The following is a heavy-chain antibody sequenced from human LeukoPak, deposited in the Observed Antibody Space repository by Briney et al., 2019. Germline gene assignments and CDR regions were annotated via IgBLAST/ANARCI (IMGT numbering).Heavy chain of an antibody. CDR1: GFTLSSYS. CDR3: AGNYDSWTGLNY. D-gene: IGHD3-3*01. Sequence: YPGGSLRLSCEVSGFTLSSYSMSWVRQASGKGLEWVGHIGNKASNYATDYAPSLKGRFTISRDDSKDTAYLQVNSLKPEDTAVYYCAGNYDSWTGLNYWGLGTLVTVSS. CDR2: IGNKASNYAT. J-gene: IGHJ4*02. V-gene: IGHV3-73*01.